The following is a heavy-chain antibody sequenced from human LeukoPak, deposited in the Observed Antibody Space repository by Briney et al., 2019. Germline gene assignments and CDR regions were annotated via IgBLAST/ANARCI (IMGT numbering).Heavy chain of an antibody. CDR3: AKDRPLWLSYVDY. D-gene: IGHD3-10*01. Sequence: GGSLRLSCAASGFTFSSYGMHWVRQAPGKGLEWVAFIRYDGSNKYYADSVKGRFTISRDNSKNTLYLQMNSLRAEDTAVYYCAKDRPLWLSYVDYWGQGTLVTVSS. V-gene: IGHV3-30*02. CDR2: IRYDGSNK. J-gene: IGHJ4*02. CDR1: GFTFSSYG.